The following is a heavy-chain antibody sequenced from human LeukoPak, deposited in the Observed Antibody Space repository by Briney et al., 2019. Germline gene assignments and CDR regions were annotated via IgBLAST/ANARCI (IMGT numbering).Heavy chain of an antibody. CDR3: ARAGGGYDFWSGYTSWFDP. V-gene: IGHV4-59*01. J-gene: IGHJ5*02. D-gene: IGHD3-3*01. CDR1: GGSLSSYY. CDR2: IYYSGST. Sequence: SETLSLTCTVSGGSLSSYYWSWIRQPPGKGLEWIGYIYYSGSTNYNPSLKSRVTISVDTSKNQFSLKLSSVAAADTAVYYCARAGGGYDFWSGYTSWFDPWGQGTLVTVSS.